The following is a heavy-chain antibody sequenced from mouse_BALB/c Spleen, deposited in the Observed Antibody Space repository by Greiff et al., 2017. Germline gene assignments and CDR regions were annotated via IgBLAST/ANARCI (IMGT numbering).Heavy chain of an antibody. D-gene: IGHD1-1*01. J-gene: IGHJ3*01. CDR2: INPDSSTI. Sequence: EVKLQESGGGLVQPGGSLKLSCAASGFDFSRYWMSWVRQAPGKGLEWIGEINPDSSTINYTPSLKDKFIISRDNAKNTLYLQMSKVRSEDTALYYCARPLTTVVADAYWGQGTLVTVSA. CDR3: ARPLTTVVADAY. V-gene: IGHV4-1*02. CDR1: GFDFSRYW.